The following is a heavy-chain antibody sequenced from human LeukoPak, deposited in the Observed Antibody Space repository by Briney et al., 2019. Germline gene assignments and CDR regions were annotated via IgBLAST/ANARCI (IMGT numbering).Heavy chain of an antibody. CDR3: AKDATPRNSIWDRFDS. D-gene: IGHD1-7*01. V-gene: IGHV3-23*01. J-gene: IGHJ5*01. CDR1: GFTFNIYG. Sequence: PGGSLRLSCAASGFTFNIYGMGWVRQAPGKGLEWVANLCGGNDKYYADSVKRRFTGSRDNAKNTVYLQMNSLRAEDTAIYFCAKDATPRNSIWDRFDSWGQGTLVTVSS. CDR2: LCGGNDK.